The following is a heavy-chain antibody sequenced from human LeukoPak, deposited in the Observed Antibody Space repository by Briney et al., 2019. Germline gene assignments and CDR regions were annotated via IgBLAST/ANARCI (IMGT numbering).Heavy chain of an antibody. CDR2: IYSGGST. CDR1: GLTVSRNY. Sequence: PGGSLRLSCTASGLTVSRNYMSWVRQAPGKGLEWVSVIYSGGSTYYADSVKGRFTISRDNSKNTLFLQMNSLRGDDTAVYYCARGTYSEWPKAEYIFDYWGQGTLVSVSS. D-gene: IGHD3-3*01. CDR3: ARGTYSEWPKAEYIFDY. V-gene: IGHV3-53*05. J-gene: IGHJ4*02.